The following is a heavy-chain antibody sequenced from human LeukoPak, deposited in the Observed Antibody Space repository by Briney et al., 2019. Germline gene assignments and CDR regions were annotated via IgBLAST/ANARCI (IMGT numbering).Heavy chain of an antibody. CDR3: ARDRYYYDSSGYYSYVFDY. V-gene: IGHV4-31*03. D-gene: IGHD3-22*01. Sequence: SETLSLICTVSGGSISSGGYYWSWIRQHPGKGLEWIGYIYYSGSTYYNPSLKSRVTISVDTSKNQFSLKLSSVTAADTAVYYCARDRYYYDSSGYYSYVFDYWGQGTLVTVSS. CDR2: IYYSGST. J-gene: IGHJ4*02. CDR1: GGSISSGGYY.